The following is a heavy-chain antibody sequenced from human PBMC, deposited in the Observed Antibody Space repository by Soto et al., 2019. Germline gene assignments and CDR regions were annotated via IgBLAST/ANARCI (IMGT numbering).Heavy chain of an antibody. J-gene: IGHJ4*02. Sequence: PSETLSLTCTVSGGSVSSGSYYWSWIRQPPGKGLEWIGYIYYSGSTNYNPSPKSRVTISVDTSKNQFSLKLSSVTAADTAVYYCASSAYLSDIVVVTAIDYWGQGTLVTVSS. V-gene: IGHV4-61*01. CDR2: IYYSGST. D-gene: IGHD2-21*02. CDR3: ASSAYLSDIVVVTAIDY. CDR1: GGSVSSGSYY.